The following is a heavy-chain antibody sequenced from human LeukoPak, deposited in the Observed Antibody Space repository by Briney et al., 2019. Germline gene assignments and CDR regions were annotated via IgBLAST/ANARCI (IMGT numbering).Heavy chain of an antibody. Sequence: SVKVSCKASGGTFSSSAISWVRQAPGQGLEWMGRIIPIFGTANYAQKFQGRVTITTDESTSTAYMELSSLRSEDTAVYYCARDSYYGSGSYYYWGQGTLVTVSS. D-gene: IGHD3-10*01. CDR3: ARDSYYGSGSYYY. J-gene: IGHJ4*02. CDR1: GGTFSSSA. V-gene: IGHV1-69*05. CDR2: IIPIFGTA.